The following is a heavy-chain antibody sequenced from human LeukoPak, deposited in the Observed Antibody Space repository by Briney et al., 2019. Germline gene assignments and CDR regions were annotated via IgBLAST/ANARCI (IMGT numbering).Heavy chain of an antibody. V-gene: IGHV3-23*01. Sequence: GGSLRLSCAASGFTFSSYGMSWVRQAPGKGLEWVSAISGSGGSTYYADSVKGRFTISRDNSKNTLYLQMNSLRAEDTAVYYCARATYYYDSSGQDYWGQGTLVTVSS. J-gene: IGHJ4*02. CDR3: ARATYYYDSSGQDY. CDR2: ISGSGGST. D-gene: IGHD3-22*01. CDR1: GFTFSSYG.